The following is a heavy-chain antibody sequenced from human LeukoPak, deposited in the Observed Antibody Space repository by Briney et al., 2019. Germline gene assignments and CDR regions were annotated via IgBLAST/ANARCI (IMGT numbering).Heavy chain of an antibody. Sequence: PSEALALTWSVSCGYISRYHWSWVRQPPGKGLEWIGDIYYTGITNYNPSLMSRVTISLDRSMNQFRLHLIAVPAAHAAVHYCSTSLGVVIHGGMDVWGQGTTVTVSS. D-gene: IGHD3-3*01. CDR1: CGYISRYH. CDR2: IYYTGIT. V-gene: IGHV4-59*01. CDR3: STSLGVVIHGGMDV. J-gene: IGHJ6*02.